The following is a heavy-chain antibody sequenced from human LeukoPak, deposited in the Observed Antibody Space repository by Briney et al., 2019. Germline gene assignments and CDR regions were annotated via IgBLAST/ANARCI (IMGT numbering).Heavy chain of an antibody. Sequence: SETLSLTCGVSGGSVTSTNWWTWVRQPPGKGLEWIGEVHLDGRTNYNPSLKSLLTMSVDLSENRVSLKLTSVTAADTAVYYCAREGGFYRPLDYSGQGTLVTVSS. CDR3: AREGGFYRPLDY. V-gene: IGHV4-4*02. D-gene: IGHD3-3*01. J-gene: IGHJ4*02. CDR2: VHLDGRT. CDR1: GGSVTSTNW.